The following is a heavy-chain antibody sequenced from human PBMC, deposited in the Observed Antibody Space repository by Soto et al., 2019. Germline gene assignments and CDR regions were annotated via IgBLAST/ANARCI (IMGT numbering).Heavy chain of an antibody. D-gene: IGHD5-12*01. CDR2: MNPNSGNT. V-gene: IGHV1-8*01. Sequence: ASVKVSCKASGYTFTSYDINWVRQATGQGLEWMGWMNPNSGNTGYAQKFQGRVTMTRNTSISTAYMELSSLRSEDTAVYYCASVGSGYDFNYYYYMDVWGKGTTVTVSS. CDR3: ASVGSGYDFNYYYYMDV. CDR1: GYTFTSYD. J-gene: IGHJ6*03.